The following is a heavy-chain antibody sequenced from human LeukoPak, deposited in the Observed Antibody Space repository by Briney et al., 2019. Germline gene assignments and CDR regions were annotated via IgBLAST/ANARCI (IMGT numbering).Heavy chain of an antibody. CDR3: TTSRCSSTSCYYDY. J-gene: IGHJ4*02. V-gene: IGHV3-15*01. CDR2: IKSKTDGGTT. CDR1: GFTFSNAW. D-gene: IGHD2-2*01. Sequence: GGSLRLSCAASGFTFSNAWMSWVRQAPGKGLEWVGRIKSKTDGGTTDYAAPVNGRFTISRDDSKNTLYLQMNSLKTEDTAVYYCTTSRCSSTSCYYDYWGQGTLVTVSS.